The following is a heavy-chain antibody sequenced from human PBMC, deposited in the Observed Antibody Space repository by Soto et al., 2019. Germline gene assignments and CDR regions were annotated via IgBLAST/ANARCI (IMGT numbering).Heavy chain of an antibody. J-gene: IGHJ3*02. V-gene: IGHV1-58*01. Sequence: SVKVSCKDSGFTFTSSAVQWVRQARGQRLEWIGWIVVGSGNTNYAQKFQERVTITRDMSTSTAYMELSSLRSEDTAVYYCAAVLSGSDAFDIWGQGTMVTVSS. D-gene: IGHD1-26*01. CDR3: AAVLSGSDAFDI. CDR1: GFTFTSSA. CDR2: IVVGSGNT.